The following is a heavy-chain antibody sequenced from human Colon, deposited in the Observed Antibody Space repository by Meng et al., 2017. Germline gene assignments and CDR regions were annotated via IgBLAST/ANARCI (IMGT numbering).Heavy chain of an antibody. J-gene: IGHJ3*02. CDR2: LNADGTEK. D-gene: IGHD3-10*01. CDR1: GFNIRSSW. CDR3: TRDPSFGAFDI. Sequence: GRSLRLSCAASGFNIRSSWMSWVRQAPGKGLEFVANLNADGTEKNYLDSINGRFTISRDNAKNSLYLQMNSLRVEDTALYYCTRDPSFGAFDIWGQGTMVTVSS. V-gene: IGHV3-7*01.